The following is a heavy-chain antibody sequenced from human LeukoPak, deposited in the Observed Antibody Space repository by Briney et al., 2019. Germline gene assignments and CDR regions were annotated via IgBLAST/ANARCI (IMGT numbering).Heavy chain of an antibody. J-gene: IGHJ2*01. D-gene: IGHD1-26*01. CDR1: GASISGYY. Sequence: KPSETLSLTCTVSGASISGYYWSRIRQPPGKGLEWVGYIYNSGTTNYNPSLKSRLTISPDTAKNQFSLRLSSVTAADTAVYYCARRRELLRSNWYFDLWGRGTLVSVAS. CDR3: ARRRELLRSNWYFDL. CDR2: IYNSGTT. V-gene: IGHV4-4*09.